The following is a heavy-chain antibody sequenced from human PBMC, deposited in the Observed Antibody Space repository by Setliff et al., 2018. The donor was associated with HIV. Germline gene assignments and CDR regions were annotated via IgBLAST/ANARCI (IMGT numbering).Heavy chain of an antibody. Sequence: GSLRLSCVGSGFNFKNYNMNWVRQAPGKGLEWISSISSDSRYIYYADSVKGRFTISRDNAKDSVYLQISALRGGDTAVYYCARDPASTAYYARFDYWGQGTPVTVSS. CDR3: ARDPASTAYYARFDY. J-gene: IGHJ4*02. CDR2: ISSDSRYI. V-gene: IGHV3-21*01. D-gene: IGHD3-16*01. CDR1: GFNFKNYN.